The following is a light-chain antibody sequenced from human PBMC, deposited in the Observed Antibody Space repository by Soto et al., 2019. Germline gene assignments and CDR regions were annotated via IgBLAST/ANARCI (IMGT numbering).Light chain of an antibody. CDR2: DAS. V-gene: IGKV1-33*01. J-gene: IGKJ5*01. Sequence: DIQMTQSPSSHCTCVGATVTLSCRGSQAINIYLAWYQQKPGKAPKLLIYDASNLETGVPSRFSGSGSGTDFTFTISSLQPEDIATYYCQQYDNLPSISFGQRTRLEI. CDR3: QQYDNLPSIS. CDR1: QAINIY.